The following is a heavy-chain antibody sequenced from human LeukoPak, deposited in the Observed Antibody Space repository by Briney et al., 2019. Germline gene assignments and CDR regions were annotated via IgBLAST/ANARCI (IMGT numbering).Heavy chain of an antibody. Sequence: GGSLRLSCAASGFTFSSYGMHWVRQAPGKGLEWVAVISYDGSNKYYADSVKGRFTISRDNSKNTLYLQMNSLRAEDTAVYYCANPEGYSNYFDYWGQGTLVTVSS. CDR3: ANPEGYSNYFDY. CDR1: GFTFSSYG. D-gene: IGHD3-22*01. J-gene: IGHJ4*02. V-gene: IGHV3-30*18. CDR2: ISYDGSNK.